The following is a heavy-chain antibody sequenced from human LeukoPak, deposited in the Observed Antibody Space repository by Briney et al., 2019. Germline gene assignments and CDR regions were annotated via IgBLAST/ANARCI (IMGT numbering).Heavy chain of an antibody. Sequence: GASVKVSCKASGYTFTSYDISWVRQATGQGLEWMGWMNPDVGNTGYAQTFQGRVTMTRNTSISTAYLELSSLRSEDTAVYYCARRGYSYGLFEYWGQGTLVTVSS. V-gene: IGHV1-8*01. CDR2: MNPDVGNT. CDR1: GYTFTSYD. D-gene: IGHD5-18*01. J-gene: IGHJ4*02. CDR3: ARRGYSYGLFEY.